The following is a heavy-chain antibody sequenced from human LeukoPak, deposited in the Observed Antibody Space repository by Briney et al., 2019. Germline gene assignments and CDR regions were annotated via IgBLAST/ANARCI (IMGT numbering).Heavy chain of an antibody. CDR3: ARDSYYYDSSGYPSGRFDP. D-gene: IGHD3-22*01. CDR2: INAGNGNT. CDR1: GYTFTSYA. V-gene: IGHV1-3*01. Sequence: GASVKVSCKASGYTFTSYAMHWVRQAPGQRLEWMGWINAGNGNTKYSQKFQGRVTITRDTSASTAYMELSSLRSEDTAVYYCARDSYYYDSSGYPSGRFDPWGQGTLVTVSS. J-gene: IGHJ5*02.